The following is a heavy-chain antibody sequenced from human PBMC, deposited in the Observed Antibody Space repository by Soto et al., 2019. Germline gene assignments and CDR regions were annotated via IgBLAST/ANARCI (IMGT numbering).Heavy chain of an antibody. CDR1: GFTFSSYE. Sequence: VQLVESGGDLVQPGGSLRLSCAASGFTFSSYEMNWVRQAPGKGLEWVSYISSTGTSMDYADSVKGRFTISRDNAMNSLHLQLNSLRDEDTAVYYCARETHFIDYWGQGTLVSVSA. CDR3: ARETHFIDY. V-gene: IGHV3-48*03. CDR2: ISSTGTSM. J-gene: IGHJ4*02.